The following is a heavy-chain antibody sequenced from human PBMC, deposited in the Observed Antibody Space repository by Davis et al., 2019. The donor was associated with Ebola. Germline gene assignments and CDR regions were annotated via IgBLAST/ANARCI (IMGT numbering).Heavy chain of an antibody. V-gene: IGHV3-23*01. J-gene: IGHJ1*01. CDR1: GFAFYSHA. CDR3: VKDMIQEGLTSPHPDFQH. CDR2: ISASGGST. D-gene: IGHD3-22*01. Sequence: GGSLRLSCVASGFAFYSHAMSWVRQAPGKGLEWVSAISASGGSTYYADSVKGRFSVSRDNGKDTVYLQLYSLRAEDTAVYYCVKDMIQEGLTSPHPDFQHWGQGTLVTVSS.